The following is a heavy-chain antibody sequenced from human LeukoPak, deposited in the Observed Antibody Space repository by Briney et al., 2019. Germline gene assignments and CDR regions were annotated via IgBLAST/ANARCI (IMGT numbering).Heavy chain of an antibody. CDR3: ARDLDSGSVY. D-gene: IGHD3-10*01. V-gene: IGHV1-2*02. J-gene: IGHJ4*02. CDR2: MNPNSGGT. CDR1: GYTFTGHY. Sequence: ASVKVSCKASGYTFTGHYIHWVRQAPGQGLEWMGWMNPNSGGTNYAQKFQGRVTMTRDTSISTAYMELSRLTSDDTAVYYCARDLDSGSVYWGQGTLVTVSS.